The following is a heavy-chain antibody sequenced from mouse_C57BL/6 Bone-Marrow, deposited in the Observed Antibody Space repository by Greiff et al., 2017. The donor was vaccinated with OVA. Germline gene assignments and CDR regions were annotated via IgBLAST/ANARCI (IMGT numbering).Heavy chain of an antibody. D-gene: IGHD2-4*01. V-gene: IGHV14-4*01. Sequence: VHVKQSGAELVRPGASVKLSCTASGFNIKDDYMHWVKQRPEQGLEWIGWIDPENGDTEYASKFQGKATITADTSSNTAYLQLSSLTSEDTAVYYCTTPIYYDYDDAMDYWGQGTSVTVSS. CDR2: IDPENGDT. CDR3: TTPIYYDYDDAMDY. J-gene: IGHJ4*01. CDR1: GFNIKDDY.